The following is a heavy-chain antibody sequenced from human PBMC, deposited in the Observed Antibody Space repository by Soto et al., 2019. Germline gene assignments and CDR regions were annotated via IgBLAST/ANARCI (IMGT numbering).Heavy chain of an antibody. CDR3: AKGPEQLVHGVFDY. J-gene: IGHJ4*02. V-gene: IGHV3-23*01. CDR2: IDTGGGGT. Sequence: GGSLSLSCAASGFTLSSCVMTWVRQAPGKGLEWVSGIDTGGGGTYYADSVKGRFTISRDNSKITLYLQMNSLRAEDTAVYYCAKGPEQLVHGVFDYWGQGTLVTVSS. CDR1: GFTLSSCV. D-gene: IGHD6-6*01.